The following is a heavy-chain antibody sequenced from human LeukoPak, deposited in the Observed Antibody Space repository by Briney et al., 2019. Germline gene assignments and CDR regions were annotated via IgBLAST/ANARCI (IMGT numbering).Heavy chain of an antibody. D-gene: IGHD6-19*01. CDR3: GRGGGGDGSGWSTTDY. V-gene: IGHV3-7*01. J-gene: IGHJ4*02. CDR2: INHDGSEK. Sequence: PGGSLRLSCAASGFTFSDYWMSWVRQAPGKGLEWVANINHDGSEKYDVDSAKGRFTISRDNAKNSLYLQMNSLRVEDTAMYYCGRGGGGDGSGWSTTDYWGQGTLVTISS. CDR1: GFTFSDYW.